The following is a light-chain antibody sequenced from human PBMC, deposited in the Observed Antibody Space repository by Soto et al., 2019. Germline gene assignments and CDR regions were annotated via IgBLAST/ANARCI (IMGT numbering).Light chain of an antibody. CDR2: GAS. CDR1: QSVDIN. V-gene: IGKV3-15*01. J-gene: IGKJ1*01. Sequence: EIVLTQSHASLSVSPWHRVTLSFSSSQSVDINLAWYQQKAGQAPRLLVYGASTKATDMPGRFSGRGSGTEFTLTISSLQSEDFAIYYCQHYNNWPPWTFGQGTKVDIK. CDR3: QHYNNWPPWT.